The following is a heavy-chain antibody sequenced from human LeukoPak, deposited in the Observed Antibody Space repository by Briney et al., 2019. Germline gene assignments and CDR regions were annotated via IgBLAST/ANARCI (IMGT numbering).Heavy chain of an antibody. CDR1: GGSISGYY. J-gene: IGHJ5*02. CDR2: IYYSGST. V-gene: IGHV4-59*01. CDR3: AAREIYGSWRFDP. Sequence: SETLSLTCTVSGGSISGYYWSWIRQPPGKGLEWIGYIYYSGSTNYNPSLKSRVTISVDTSKNQFSLKLSSVTAADTAVYYCAAREIYGSWRFDPWGQGTLVTVSS. D-gene: IGHD3-10*01.